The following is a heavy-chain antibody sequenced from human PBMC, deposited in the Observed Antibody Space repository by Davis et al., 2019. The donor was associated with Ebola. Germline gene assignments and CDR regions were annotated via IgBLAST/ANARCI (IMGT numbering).Heavy chain of an antibody. Sequence: AASVKVSCKASGYIFNDYAIHWVRQAPGQRPEWLGWSNAGNGKTSYSQKFQGRLSFSGDTSATTAYMDLSSLTSEDTAVYYCARGLWTSSSAYYFDSWGQGTLIAVSS. CDR1: GYIFNDYA. CDR3: ARGLWTSSSAYYFDS. J-gene: IGHJ4*02. CDR2: SNAGNGKT. V-gene: IGHV1-3*01. D-gene: IGHD6-6*01.